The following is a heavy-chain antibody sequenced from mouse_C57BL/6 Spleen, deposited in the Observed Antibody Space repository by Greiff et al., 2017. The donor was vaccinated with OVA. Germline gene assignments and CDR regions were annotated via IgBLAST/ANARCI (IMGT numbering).Heavy chain of an antibody. J-gene: IGHJ4*01. Sequence: VQGVESGAELVRPGTSVKVSCKASGYAFTNYLIEWVKQRPGQGLEWIGVINPGSGGTNYNEKFKGKATLTADKSSSTAYMRLSSLTSEDSAVYFCARGTTVVAPYAMDYWGQGTSVTVSS. CDR1: GYAFTNYL. CDR2: INPGSGGT. D-gene: IGHD1-1*01. CDR3: ARGTTVVAPYAMDY. V-gene: IGHV1-54*01.